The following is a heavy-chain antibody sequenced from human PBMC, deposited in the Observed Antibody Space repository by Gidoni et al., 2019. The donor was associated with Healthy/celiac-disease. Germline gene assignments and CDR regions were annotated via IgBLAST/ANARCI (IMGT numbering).Heavy chain of an antibody. V-gene: IGHV4-34*01. J-gene: IGHJ4*02. Sequence: QVQLQQWGAGLLKPSETLSLTCAVYGGSFSGYYWSWIRQPPGKGLEWIGEINHSGSTNYNPSLKSRVTISVDTSKNQFSLKLSSVTAADTAVYYCARGRVYDYVWGSYPRGFDYWGQGTLVTVSS. CDR1: GGSFSGYY. D-gene: IGHD3-16*02. CDR2: INHSGST. CDR3: ARGRVYDYVWGSYPRGFDY.